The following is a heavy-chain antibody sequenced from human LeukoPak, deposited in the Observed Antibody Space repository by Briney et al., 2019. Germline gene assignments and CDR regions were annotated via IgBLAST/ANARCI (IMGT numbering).Heavy chain of an antibody. Sequence: SETLSLTCAVYGGSFSGYYWSWIRQPPGKGLEWIGEVNHSGSTNYNPSLKSRVTISVDTSKNQFSLKLSSVTAADTAVYYCARRLNSGGWFDPWGQGTLVTVSS. CDR2: VNHSGST. D-gene: IGHD4-23*01. CDR1: GGSFSGYY. V-gene: IGHV4-34*01. CDR3: ARRLNSGGWFDP. J-gene: IGHJ5*02.